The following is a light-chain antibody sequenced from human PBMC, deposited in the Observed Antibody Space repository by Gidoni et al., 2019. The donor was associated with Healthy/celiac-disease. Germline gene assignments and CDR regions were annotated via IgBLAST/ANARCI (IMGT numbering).Light chain of an antibody. CDR2: DAS. V-gene: IGKV1-33*01. Sequence: DIQQTQAPSSLSAAVGARVTITCQSSQDISNYLNWYQQKPGKAPKLLIYDASTLETGVQSRFSGSGSGTDFTFTISSLQTEDIAIYYCQQYDNLPYTFGQGTKLEIK. CDR1: QDISNY. J-gene: IGKJ2*01. CDR3: QQYDNLPYT.